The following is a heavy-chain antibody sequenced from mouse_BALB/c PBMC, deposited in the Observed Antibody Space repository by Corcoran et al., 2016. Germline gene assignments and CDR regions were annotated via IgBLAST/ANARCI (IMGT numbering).Heavy chain of an antibody. D-gene: IGHD1-1*01. J-gene: IGHJ1*01. CDR3: ARDYYGYWYFDV. CDR1: GYTFTSYV. CDR2: INPYNDGT. V-gene: IGHV1S136*01. Sequence: EVQLQQSGPELVKPGASVKMSCKASGYTFTSYVMHWVKQQPGQGLEWIGYINPYNDGTKYNEKFKGKATLPSDKSSSTAYMELSSLTSEDSAVYYCARDYYGYWYFDVWGAGTTVTVSA.